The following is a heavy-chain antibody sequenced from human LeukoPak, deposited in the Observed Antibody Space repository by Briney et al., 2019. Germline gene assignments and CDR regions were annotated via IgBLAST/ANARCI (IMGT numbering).Heavy chain of an antibody. D-gene: IGHD2-15*01. V-gene: IGHV3-23*01. CDR1: GFTFSSYA. J-gene: IGHJ6*03. Sequence: GGSLRLSCAASGFTFSSYAMSWVRQAPGEGLEWVSGISGSGGKTYYADSVKGRFTISRDNPKNTLYLQMNSLRGEDTAVYYCAPLGGYCSGGTCYSLDVWGKGTTVTVSS. CDR3: APLGGYCSGGTCYSLDV. CDR2: ISGSGGKT.